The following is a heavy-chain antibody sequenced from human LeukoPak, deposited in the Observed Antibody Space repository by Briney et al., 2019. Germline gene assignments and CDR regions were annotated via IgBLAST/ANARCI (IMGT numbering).Heavy chain of an antibody. CDR3: AKDRTTSSRIFDY. V-gene: IGHV3-23*01. J-gene: IGHJ4*02. Sequence: GGSLRLSCAASGFTFSSYTMNWVRQAPGKGLEWVSGFTSGGSAYYADSVKGRFTISRDNSKNTLYLQMNSLSAEDTAVYYCAKDRTTSSRIFDYWGQGTLVTVSS. CDR1: GFTFSSYT. CDR2: FTSGGSA. D-gene: IGHD1-1*01.